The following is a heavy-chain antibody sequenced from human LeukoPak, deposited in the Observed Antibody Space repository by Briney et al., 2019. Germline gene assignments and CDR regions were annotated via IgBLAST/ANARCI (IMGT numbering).Heavy chain of an antibody. D-gene: IGHD1-20*01. V-gene: IGHV1-2*04. J-gene: IGHJ3*02. CDR1: GYTFTRYY. CDR2: INPNSGGT. CDR3: ARGGITGTTRGPTRLNDAFDI. Sequence: ASVKVSCKAPGYTFTRYYMHWVRQAPGQGLEGMGWINPNSGGTNYAQKFQGWVTMTRDTSISTAYMELSRLRSDDTAVYYCARGGITGTTRGPTRLNDAFDIWGQGTMVTVSS.